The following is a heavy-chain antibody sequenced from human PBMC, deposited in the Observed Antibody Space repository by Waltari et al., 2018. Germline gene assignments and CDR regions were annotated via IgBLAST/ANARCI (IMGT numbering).Heavy chain of an antibody. CDR2: IYWNDDK. CDR1: GFSLSTSGVG. J-gene: IGHJ4*02. V-gene: IGHV2-5*01. CDR3: AHRPRGSDFWSGYYWSYFDY. Sequence: QITLKESGPTLVKPTQTLTLTCTFSGFSLSTSGVGVGWIRQPPGKALEWLALIYWNDDKRYSPSLKSRLTITKDTSKNQVVLTMTNMDPVDTATYYCAHRPRGSDFWSGYYWSYFDYWGQGTLVTVSS. D-gene: IGHD3-3*01.